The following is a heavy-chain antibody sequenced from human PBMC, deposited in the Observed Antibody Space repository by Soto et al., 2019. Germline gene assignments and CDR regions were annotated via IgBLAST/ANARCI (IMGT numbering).Heavy chain of an antibody. CDR1: GGYISSSSYY. D-gene: IGHD3-10*01. CDR3: ARVWGGAFDF. CDR2: IYYSGST. Sequence: SETLSLTCTVSGGYISSSSYYWSWIRQPPGKGLEWIGYIYYSGSTNYNTSLKSRVTISVDTSKNQFSLKLSSVNAADTAVYYCARVWGGAFDFWGQGTMVTVS. J-gene: IGHJ3*01. V-gene: IGHV4-61*01.